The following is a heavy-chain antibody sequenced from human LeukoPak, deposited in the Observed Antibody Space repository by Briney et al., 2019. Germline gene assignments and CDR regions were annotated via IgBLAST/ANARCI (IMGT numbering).Heavy chain of an antibody. V-gene: IGHV4-39*01. Sequence: KPSETLSLTCTVSGGSISSSSYYWGWIRQPPGKGLEWIGSIYYSGSTYYNPSLKSRVTISVDTSKNQFSLKLSSVTAADTAVYYCARDTLDYFDYWGQGTLVTVSS. CDR3: ARDTLDYFDY. CDR2: IYYSGST. CDR1: GGSISSSSYY. J-gene: IGHJ4*02.